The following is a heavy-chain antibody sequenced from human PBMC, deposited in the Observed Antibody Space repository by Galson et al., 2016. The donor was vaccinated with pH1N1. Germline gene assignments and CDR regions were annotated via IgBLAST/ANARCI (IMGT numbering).Heavy chain of an antibody. J-gene: IGHJ4*02. CDR2: INQDGSEK. CDR1: GFTFSTYW. CDR3: ARRYFDY. V-gene: IGHV3-7*03. Sequence: SLRLSCAASGFTFSTYWMHWVRQAPGKGLEWVANINQDGSEKYYVDSVKGRFTISRDNAKNSLFLQMNSLRAEDTAVNYCARRYFDYWGQGTLVSVPS.